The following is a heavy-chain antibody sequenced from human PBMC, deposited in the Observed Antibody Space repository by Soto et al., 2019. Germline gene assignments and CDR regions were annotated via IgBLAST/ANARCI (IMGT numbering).Heavy chain of an antibody. CDR1: GYTFSNYG. D-gene: IGHD2-2*01. CDR3: ARVVPGAEAWFGP. CDR2: ISLYSDGT. V-gene: IGHV1-18*01. Sequence: QVQLVQSGGEVKRPGASVKVSCKTSGYTFSNYGITWVRQAPGQPLEWLGWISLYSDGTNYAQKFQGRVSMTTHTSTTTAYMELRSLRSDDKAVYYCARVVPGAEAWFGPWGQGTLVTVSS. J-gene: IGHJ5*02.